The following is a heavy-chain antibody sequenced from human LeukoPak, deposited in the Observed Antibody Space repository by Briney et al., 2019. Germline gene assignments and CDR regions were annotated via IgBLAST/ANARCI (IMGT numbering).Heavy chain of an antibody. Sequence: PGGSLRLSCAASGFTFSSYWMHWVRQAPGKGLVWVSRINSDGSSTSYADSVKGRFTISRDNAKNTLYLQMNSLRAEDTAVYYCAKDSCISAKCLRLNMDVWGKGTTVTVSS. CDR2: INSDGSST. CDR3: AKDSCISAKCLRLNMDV. J-gene: IGHJ6*03. V-gene: IGHV3-74*01. CDR1: GFTFSSYW. D-gene: IGHD2-2*01.